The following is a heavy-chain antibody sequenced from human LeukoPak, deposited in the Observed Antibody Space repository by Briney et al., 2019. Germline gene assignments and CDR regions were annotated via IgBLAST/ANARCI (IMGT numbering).Heavy chain of an antibody. CDR2: ISAYNGNT. CDR3: ARSVFSYHYYGMDV. V-gene: IGHV1-18*01. J-gene: IGHJ6*02. CDR1: GYTFTSYG. D-gene: IGHD3-9*01. Sequence: ASVKVSCKASGYTFTSYGISWVRQAPGQGLEWMGWISAYNGNTNYAQKLQGRVTMTTDTSTSTAYMELRSLRSDDTAVYYCARSVFSYHYYGMDVWGQGTTVTVSS.